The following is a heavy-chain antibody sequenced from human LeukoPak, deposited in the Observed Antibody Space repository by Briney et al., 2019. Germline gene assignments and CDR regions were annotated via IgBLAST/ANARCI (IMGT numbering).Heavy chain of an antibody. D-gene: IGHD5-18*01. Sequence: PSETLSLTCTVSGGSISSGDYYWSWIRQPPGKGVEWIGYIYYSGSTYYNPSLKSRVTISVDTSKNQFSLKLSSVTAADTAVYYCAREPTRSGYSYGYSWGQGTLVTVSS. CDR2: IYYSGST. V-gene: IGHV4-30-4*08. J-gene: IGHJ4*02. CDR3: AREPTRSGYSYGYS. CDR1: GGSISSGDYY.